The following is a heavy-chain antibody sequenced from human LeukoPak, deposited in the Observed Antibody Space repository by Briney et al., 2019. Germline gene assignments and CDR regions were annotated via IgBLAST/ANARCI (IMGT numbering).Heavy chain of an antibody. J-gene: IGHJ4*02. CDR1: GFTFSSYC. CDR2: INSDGSST. CDR3: AREGHDSRGYYFFDY. V-gene: IGHV3-74*01. Sequence: GGPLRLSCAASGFTFSSYCMHWVRQAPGQGLVWVSRINSDGSSTSYADSVKGRFTISRDNAKNTLYVQMNSLRAEDTAVYYCAREGHDSRGYYFFDYWGQGTLVTVSS. D-gene: IGHD3-22*01.